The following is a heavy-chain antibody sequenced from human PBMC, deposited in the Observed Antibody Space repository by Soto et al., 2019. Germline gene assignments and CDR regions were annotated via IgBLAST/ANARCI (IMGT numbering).Heavy chain of an antibody. Sequence: QITLKESGPTLVKPTQTLTLTCTFSGFSLSTSGVGVGWIRQPPGKALEWLALIYWDDDKRYSPSLKSRLTITPXPXTXXVAPTMTNMDPVDTATYYCAHSLIPNWGSRGAFDYWGQGTLVTVSS. J-gene: IGHJ4*02. CDR3: AHSLIPNWGSRGAFDY. CDR1: GFSLSTSGVG. D-gene: IGHD7-27*01. V-gene: IGHV2-5*02. CDR2: IYWDDDK.